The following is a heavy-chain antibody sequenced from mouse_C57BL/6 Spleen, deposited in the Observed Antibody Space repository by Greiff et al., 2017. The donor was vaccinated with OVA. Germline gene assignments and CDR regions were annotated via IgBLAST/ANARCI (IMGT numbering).Heavy chain of an antibody. V-gene: IGHV1-82*01. D-gene: IGHD3-2*02. CDR2: IYPGDGDT. Sequence: QVQLQQSGPELVKPGASVKISCKASGYAFSSSWMNWVKQRPGKGLEWIGRIYPGDGDTNYNGKFKGKATLTADKSSSTAYMQLSSLTSEDSAVYFCARWGTAQAPHYYAMDYWGQGTSVTVSS. CDR1: GYAFSSSW. CDR3: ARWGTAQAPHYYAMDY. J-gene: IGHJ4*01.